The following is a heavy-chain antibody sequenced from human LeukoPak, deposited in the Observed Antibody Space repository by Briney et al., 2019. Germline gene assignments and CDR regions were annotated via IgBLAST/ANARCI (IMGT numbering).Heavy chain of an antibody. D-gene: IGHD1-26*01. J-gene: IGHJ4*02. CDR3: ARLSSGSYLY. CDR1: GYSISSGYY. CDR2: IYHSGST. Sequence: PSETLSLTCPVSGYSISSGYYWGWLRQPPGKGLEWIVSIYHSGSTYYNPSVKSRFTISVDTSKNQFSLKLSSVSAADTAVYYCARLSSGSYLYWGQGTLVTGSS. V-gene: IGHV4-38-2*01.